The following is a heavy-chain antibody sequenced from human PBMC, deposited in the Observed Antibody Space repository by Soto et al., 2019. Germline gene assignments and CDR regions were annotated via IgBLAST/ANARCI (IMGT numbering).Heavy chain of an antibody. CDR2: IIPIFGTA. CDR3: AREELYDSSGPDAFDI. J-gene: IGHJ3*02. CDR1: GGTFSSYA. V-gene: IGHV1-69*13. D-gene: IGHD3-22*01. Sequence: SVKVSCKASGGTFSSYAISWVRQAPGQGLEWMGGIIPIFGTANYAQKFQGRVTITADESTSTAYMELSSLRSEDTAVYYCAREELYDSSGPDAFDIWGQGTMVTVS.